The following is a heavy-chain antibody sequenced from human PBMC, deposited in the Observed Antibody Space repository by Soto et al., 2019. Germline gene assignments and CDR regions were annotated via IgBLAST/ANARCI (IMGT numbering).Heavy chain of an antibody. V-gene: IGHV4-59*01. CDR2: IYYSGST. D-gene: IGHD6-13*01. CDR3: ARTVVSSSWYWFDP. Sequence: LSLTCTVSGGSISSYYWSWIRQPPGKGLEWIGYIYYSGSTNYNPSLKSRVTISVDTSKNQFSLKLSSVTAADTAVYYCARTVVSSSWYWFDPWGQGTLVTVSS. J-gene: IGHJ5*02. CDR1: GGSISSYY.